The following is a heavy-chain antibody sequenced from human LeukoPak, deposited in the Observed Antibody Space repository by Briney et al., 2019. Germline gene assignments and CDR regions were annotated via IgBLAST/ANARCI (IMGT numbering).Heavy chain of an antibody. D-gene: IGHD6-19*01. Sequence: PGGSLRLSCAASGFTFSNYAMSWVRQAPGKGLECVSGISRSGGSSYYADSVKGRFTISRDNSKNMLYLQMNSLRAEDTAVYYCAKAAGQWVVGGHYYFDYWGQGTLVTVSS. CDR2: ISRSGGSS. J-gene: IGHJ4*02. CDR1: GFTFSNYA. CDR3: AKAAGQWVVGGHYYFDY. V-gene: IGHV3-23*01.